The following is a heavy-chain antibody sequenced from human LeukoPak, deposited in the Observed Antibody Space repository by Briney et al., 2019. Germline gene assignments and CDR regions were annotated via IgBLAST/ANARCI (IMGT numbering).Heavy chain of an antibody. CDR1: GGSFSGYY. Sequence: KTSETLSLTCAVYGGSFSGYYWSWIRQPPGKGLEWIGEINHSGSTNYNPSLKSRVTISVDTSKNQFSLKLSSVTAADTAVYYCASRLGPTDYWGQGTLVTVSS. CDR3: ASRLGPTDY. V-gene: IGHV4-34*01. CDR2: INHSGST. D-gene: IGHD3/OR15-3a*01. J-gene: IGHJ4*02.